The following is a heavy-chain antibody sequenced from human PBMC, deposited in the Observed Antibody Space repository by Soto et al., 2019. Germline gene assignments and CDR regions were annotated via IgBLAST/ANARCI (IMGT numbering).Heavy chain of an antibody. CDR1: GFTFSSYA. CDR2: ISGTGTTT. D-gene: IGHD2-8*01. J-gene: IGHJ4*02. V-gene: IGHV3-23*01. CDR3: VKAVYLLDFDY. Sequence: SLRLSCAASGFTFSSYAMTWVRQAPGKGLEWVSTISGTGTTTYYADSVKGRFTISRDNSKNTPYLQMNSLRTEDTAVYYCVKAVYLLDFDYWGQGTLVTVSS.